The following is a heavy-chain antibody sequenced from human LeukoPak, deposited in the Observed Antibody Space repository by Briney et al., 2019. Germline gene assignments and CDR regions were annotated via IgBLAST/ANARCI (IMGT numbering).Heavy chain of an antibody. CDR3: VRRVAGTFYFDK. D-gene: IGHD6-19*01. CDR1: GESIKSTSNY. V-gene: IGHV4-39*01. J-gene: IGHJ4*02. CDR2: IYYSTNT. Sequence: PSETLSLTCSVSGESIKSTSNYWAWVRQPPGKGLEWIGHIYYSTNTYYNSSLKSRVTISDDTSKNQVSLSLRSVTAADTALYFCVRRVAGTFYFDKWGEGSLVSASS.